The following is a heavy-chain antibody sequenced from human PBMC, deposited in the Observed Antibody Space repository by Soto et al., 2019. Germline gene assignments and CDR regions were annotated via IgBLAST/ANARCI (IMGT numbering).Heavy chain of an antibody. V-gene: IGHV3-23*01. D-gene: IGHD3-10*01. CDR2: ISGSGGST. Sequence: EVQLLESGGGLVQPGGSLRLSCAASGFTFSSYAMSWVRQAPGKGLEWVSAISGSGGSTYYADSVKGRFTISRDNSKNALHLQMTSLRAEDTAVYYCAKDSARMVRGANSYWGQGTLVTVSS. J-gene: IGHJ4*02. CDR1: GFTFSSYA. CDR3: AKDSARMVRGANSY.